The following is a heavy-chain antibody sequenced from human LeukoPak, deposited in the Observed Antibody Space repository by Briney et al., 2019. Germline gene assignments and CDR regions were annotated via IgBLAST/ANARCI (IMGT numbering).Heavy chain of an antibody. J-gene: IGHJ3*02. CDR3: ARASIVVVPAALDAFDI. D-gene: IGHD2-2*01. Sequence: ASVKVSCKASGYTFTGYYMHWVRQAPGQGLEWMGWINPNGGGTNYAQKFQGRVTMTRDTSISTAYMELSRLRSDDTAVYYCARASIVVVPAALDAFDIWGQGTMVTVSS. V-gene: IGHV1-2*02. CDR1: GYTFTGYY. CDR2: INPNGGGT.